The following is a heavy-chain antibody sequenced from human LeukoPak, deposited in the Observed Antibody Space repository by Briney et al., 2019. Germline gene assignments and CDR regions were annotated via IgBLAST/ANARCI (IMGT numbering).Heavy chain of an antibody. CDR3: AKLLRFLEWLPRDDAFDI. V-gene: IGHV3-30*18. CDR2: ISYDGSNK. J-gene: IGHJ3*02. CDR1: GFTFSSYG. Sequence: GGSLRLSCAASGFTFSSYGMHWVRQAPSKGLEWVAVISYDGSNKYYADSVKGRFTISRDNSKNTLYLQMNSLRAEDTAVYYCAKLLRFLEWLPRDDAFDIWGQGTMVTVSS. D-gene: IGHD3-3*01.